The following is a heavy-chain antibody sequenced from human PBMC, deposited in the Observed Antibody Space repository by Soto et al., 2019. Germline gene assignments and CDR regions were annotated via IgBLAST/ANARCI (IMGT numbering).Heavy chain of an antibody. CDR1: GGTFSSYT. CDR2: IIPILGIA. V-gene: IGHV1-69*02. J-gene: IGHJ6*02. CDR3: ARARGSGSTELYSYGMDV. Sequence: GASVKVSCKASGGTFSSYTISWVRQAPGQGLEWMGRIIPILGIANYAQKFQGRVTITADKSTSTAYMELSSLRSEDTAVYYCARARGSGSTELYSYGMDVWGQGTTVTVS. D-gene: IGHD3-10*01.